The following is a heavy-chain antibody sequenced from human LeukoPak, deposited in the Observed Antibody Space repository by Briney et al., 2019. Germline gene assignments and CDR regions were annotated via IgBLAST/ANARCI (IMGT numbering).Heavy chain of an antibody. CDR3: ARHGSPSGWYVFVY. CDR2: IYYSGST. CDR1: GGSISSSSYY. D-gene: IGHD6-19*01. Sequence: SETLSLTCTVSGGSISSSSYYWGWIRHPPGKVLGWIGRIYYSGSTSYNPSLKSRATISVDTSKNQFSLKLSSVTAADTAVYYCARHGSPSGWYVFVYWGQGTLVTVSS. V-gene: IGHV4-39*01. J-gene: IGHJ4*02.